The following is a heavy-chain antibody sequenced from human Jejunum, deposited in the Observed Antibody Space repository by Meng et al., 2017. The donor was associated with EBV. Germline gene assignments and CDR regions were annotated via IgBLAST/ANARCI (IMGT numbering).Heavy chain of an antibody. CDR1: GYTVSSISNY. J-gene: IGHJ4*02. CDR3: AGDFIGLPGNIDY. CDR2: IFYSGTI. Sequence: HQYLHESAHWLARPSQASTPLCPVCGYTVSSISNYWCCFRRPPGRGLVGIGGIFYSGTIYYNPPSKRRVTVSAVASKNQYSLRLRSLTAAETAVEYCAGDFIGLPGNIDYWGQGTLVTVSS. V-gene: IGHV4-39*07.